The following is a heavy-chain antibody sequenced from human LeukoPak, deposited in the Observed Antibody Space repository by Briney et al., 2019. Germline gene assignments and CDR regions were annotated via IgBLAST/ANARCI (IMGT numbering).Heavy chain of an antibody. Sequence: GGSLRLSCAASGFTFSSYAMHWVHQAPGKGREWVAVISYDGNNKYYADSVKGRFTISRDSSKNTLYLQMNSLRVEDTAVYYCAREMNTLRQDWFDPWGQGTLVTVSS. CDR1: GFTFSSYA. J-gene: IGHJ5*02. D-gene: IGHD2/OR15-2a*01. V-gene: IGHV3-30*01. CDR2: ISYDGNNK. CDR3: AREMNTLRQDWFDP.